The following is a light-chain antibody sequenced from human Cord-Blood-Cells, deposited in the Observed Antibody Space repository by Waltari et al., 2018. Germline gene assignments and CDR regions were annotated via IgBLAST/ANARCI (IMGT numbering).Light chain of an antibody. CDR3: QQYDNLT. CDR2: DAS. CDR1: QDKSNY. V-gene: IGKV1-33*01. Sequence: DIQMTQSPSSLSASVGDRVTITCQASQDKSNYLNWYQQKPVKAPKLLIYDASNWETGVPSRFSGSGSGTDFTFTISSLQPEDIATYYCQQYDNLTFGGGTKVEIK. J-gene: IGKJ4*01.